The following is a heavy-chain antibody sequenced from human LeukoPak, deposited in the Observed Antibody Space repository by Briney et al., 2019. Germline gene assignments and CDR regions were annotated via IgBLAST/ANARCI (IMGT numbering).Heavy chain of an antibody. CDR3: ARGAVYDVRAFDI. D-gene: IGHD3-3*01. Sequence: SXKVSCKASGGTFSSYAISWVRQAPGQGLEWMGGIIPIFGTANYAQKFQSRVTITADQSTSTAYMELSSLRSEDTAVYYCARGAVYDVRAFDIWGQGTMVTVSS. CDR2: IIPIFGTA. CDR1: GGTFSSYA. V-gene: IGHV1-69*01. J-gene: IGHJ3*02.